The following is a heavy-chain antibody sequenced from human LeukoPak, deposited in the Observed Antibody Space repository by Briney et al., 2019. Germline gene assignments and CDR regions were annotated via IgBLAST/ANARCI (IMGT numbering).Heavy chain of an antibody. CDR2: IDPSDSYT. Sequence: GESLKISCKGSGYSFTSYWISWVRQMPGKGLEWMGRIDPSDSYTNYSPSFQGHVTISADKSISTAYLQWSSLKASDTAMYYCASLRLGYCSGGSCCSSRDYWGQGTLVTVSS. D-gene: IGHD2-15*01. V-gene: IGHV5-10-1*01. CDR3: ASLRLGYCSGGSCCSSRDY. CDR1: GYSFTSYW. J-gene: IGHJ4*01.